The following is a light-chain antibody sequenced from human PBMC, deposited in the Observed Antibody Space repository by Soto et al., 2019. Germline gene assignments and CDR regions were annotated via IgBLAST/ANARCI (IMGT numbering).Light chain of an antibody. CDR1: QSLSSSY. CDR2: GAS. J-gene: IGKJ4*01. Sequence: ELVLTQSPGTLSLSPGERATLSCRASQSLSSSYLVWYQQKPGQAPRLLIYGASSRATGIPDRFSGSGSGTDLTITISRLEPEDCEVYDGQQYNNWPLTFGGGTKVDIK. V-gene: IGKV3-20*01. CDR3: QQYNNWPLT.